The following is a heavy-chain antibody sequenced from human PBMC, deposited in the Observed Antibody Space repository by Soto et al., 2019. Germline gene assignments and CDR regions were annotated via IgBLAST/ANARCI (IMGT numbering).Heavy chain of an antibody. J-gene: IGHJ5*02. CDR3: ARGVPGYGSGSPDHMYNWFDP. Sequence: QVQLQQWGAGLLKPSETLSLTGAVYGGSFSGYYWSWLRQPPGKALECIGEINHSGSANYNPSLKSRVTISVDTSKNQFSLKVNSVTAADTAVYYCARGVPGYGSGSPDHMYNWFDPWGQGTQVTVSS. CDR1: GGSFSGYY. CDR2: INHSGSA. D-gene: IGHD3-10*01. V-gene: IGHV4-34*02.